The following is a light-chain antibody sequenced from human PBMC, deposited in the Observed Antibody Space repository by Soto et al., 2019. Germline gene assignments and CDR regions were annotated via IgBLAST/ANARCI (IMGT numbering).Light chain of an antibody. CDR2: LNSDGSH. CDR1: SGHSSYA. CDR3: QTWGTGIWV. Sequence: HPVLTQSPSASASLGASVKLTCTLSSGHSSYAIAWHQQQPEKGPRYLMKLNSDGSHSKGDGIPDRFSGSSSGAERYPTISSLQSEDEADYYCQTWGTGIWVFGGGTKLTVL. V-gene: IGLV4-69*01. J-gene: IGLJ3*02.